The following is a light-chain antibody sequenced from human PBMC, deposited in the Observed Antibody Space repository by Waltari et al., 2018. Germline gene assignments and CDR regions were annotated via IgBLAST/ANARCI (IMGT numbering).Light chain of an antibody. V-gene: IGKV2-29*02. CDR3: MQGKHLPLT. CDR2: EVS. J-gene: IGKJ4*01. CDR1: QSLLHSDGKTY. Sequence: DIVMTQSPLSLSVTPGQPASISCKSSQSLLHSDGKTYLYWYVQKTGQSPQLLMDEVSSRFSGVPHRFSGGGSGTDFTLTISRVEAEDVGVYYCMQGKHLPLTFGGGTRVEVK.